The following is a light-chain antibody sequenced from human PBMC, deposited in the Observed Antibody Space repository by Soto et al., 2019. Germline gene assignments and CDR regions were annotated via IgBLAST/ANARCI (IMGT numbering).Light chain of an antibody. J-gene: IGKJ4*01. CDR2: GAS. CDR1: QSVSTN. Sequence: EMVMTHSPATVSVSPGERPTVSCRASQSVSTNLAWYQQKPGQAPRLLIYGASTRATGIPARFSGSGSGTDFTLTISSLQSEDFAVYYCQQYNNWPLTFGGGTNVEI. V-gene: IGKV3-15*01. CDR3: QQYNNWPLT.